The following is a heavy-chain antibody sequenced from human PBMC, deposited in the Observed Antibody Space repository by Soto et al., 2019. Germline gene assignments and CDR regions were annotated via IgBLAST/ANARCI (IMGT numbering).Heavy chain of an antibody. V-gene: IGHV3-23*01. D-gene: IGHD2-15*01. Sequence: GGSLRLSCVASGFNFKKFAMAWVRQAAGEGLEWVSGISCCGGSASYADSVKGRFSIARDDSKNTVSLQLNSLRVEDTAVYYCARTLSWRRGPFDSWGQGTLVTVSS. CDR1: GFNFKKFA. J-gene: IGHJ4*02. CDR2: ISCCGGSA. CDR3: ARTLSWRRGPFDS.